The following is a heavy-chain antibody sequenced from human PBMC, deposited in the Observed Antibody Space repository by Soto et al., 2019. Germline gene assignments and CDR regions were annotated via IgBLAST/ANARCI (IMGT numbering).Heavy chain of an antibody. Sequence: SVKVSCKASGFTFTSSAFQWVRQARGQRLEWIGWIAVGSGYTNYAQRFQDRVTLTRDMSTATTYMELSRLTSEDTAIYYCAADATAWQQMVPSGCWGQGTLVTSSS. J-gene: IGHJ4*02. D-gene: IGHD2-8*01. CDR3: AADATAWQQMVPSGC. CDR1: GFTFTSSA. V-gene: IGHV1-58*01. CDR2: IAVGSGYT.